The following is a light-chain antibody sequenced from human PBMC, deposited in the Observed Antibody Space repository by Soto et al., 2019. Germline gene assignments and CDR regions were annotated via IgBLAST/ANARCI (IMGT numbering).Light chain of an antibody. CDR2: DVS. CDR1: SSDLGGYNS. J-gene: IGLJ2*01. Sequence: QSVPTQPASVSGSPGQSITISCSGISSDLGGYNSVSWYQHHPGKAPKLIIYDVSHRPSDISNRFSGSKSGNTASLTISGLQDEDEADDYCSSYTSSDTLVVFGGGTKLTVL. CDR3: SSYTSSDTLVV. V-gene: IGLV2-14*03.